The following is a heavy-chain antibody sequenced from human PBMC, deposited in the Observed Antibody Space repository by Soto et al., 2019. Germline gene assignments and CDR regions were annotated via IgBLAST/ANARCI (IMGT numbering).Heavy chain of an antibody. J-gene: IGHJ4*02. Sequence: EVQLLESGGGLVQPGGSLRLSCAASGFTFSSYAMSWVRQSPGKGLEWVSAISGSGGSTYYADSVKGRFTISRDNSKNTLYLQMNSLRAEDTAVYYCAKDKSLDDYVWGSYRPATDYWGQGTLVTVSS. V-gene: IGHV3-23*01. D-gene: IGHD3-16*02. CDR3: AKDKSLDDYVWGSYRPATDY. CDR2: ISGSGGST. CDR1: GFTFSSYA.